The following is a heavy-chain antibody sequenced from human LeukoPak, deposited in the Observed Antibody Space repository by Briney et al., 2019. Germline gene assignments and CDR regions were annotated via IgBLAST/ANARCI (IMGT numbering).Heavy chain of an antibody. D-gene: IGHD3-22*01. Sequence: SETLSLTCAVYGGSFSGYYWSWIRQPPGKGLEWIGEINHSGSTNYNPSLKSRVTISVDTSKNQFSLKLSSVTAADTAVHYCARIDYYDSSGYYYFNAFDIWGQGTMVTVSS. V-gene: IGHV4-34*01. J-gene: IGHJ3*02. CDR3: ARIDYYDSSGYYYFNAFDI. CDR1: GGSFSGYY. CDR2: INHSGST.